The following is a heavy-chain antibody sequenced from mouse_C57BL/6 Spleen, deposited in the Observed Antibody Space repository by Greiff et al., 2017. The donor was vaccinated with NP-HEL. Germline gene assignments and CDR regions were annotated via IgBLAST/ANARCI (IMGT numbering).Heavy chain of an antibody. CDR2: IYPGNSDT. D-gene: IGHD1-1*01. CDR1: GYTFTSYW. J-gene: IGHJ2*01. V-gene: IGHV1-5*01. Sequence: VQLQQSGTVLARPGASVKMSCKTSGYTFTSYWMHWVKQRPGQGLEWIGAIYPGNSDTSYNQKFKGKAKLTAVTSASTAYMELSSLTNEDSAVYYCTRDLLRLYLYFDDWGQGTTLTVSS. CDR3: TRDLLRLYLYFDD.